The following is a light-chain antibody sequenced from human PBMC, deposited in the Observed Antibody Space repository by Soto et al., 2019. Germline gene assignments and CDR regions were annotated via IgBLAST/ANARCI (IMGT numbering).Light chain of an antibody. J-gene: IGKJ1*01. CDR2: GAS. CDR3: QQTHIAHRT. CDR1: ESVSRF. Sequence: EIQMTQSPSSLSASVGDGVTITCRASESVSRFLNWYQQKRGKALHLLIIGASTLQEGIPSRLSGSGSGTEFTLTISSVQPEDFATYYFQQTHIAHRTFGQGTRLDIK. V-gene: IGKV1-39*01.